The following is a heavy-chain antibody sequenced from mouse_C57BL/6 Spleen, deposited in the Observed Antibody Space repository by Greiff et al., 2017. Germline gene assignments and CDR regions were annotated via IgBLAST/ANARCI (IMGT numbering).Heavy chain of an antibody. J-gene: IGHJ3*01. Sequence: EVKLMESGAELVRPGASVKLSCTASGFNIKDDYMHWVKQRPEQGLEWIGWIDPENGDTEYASKFHGKATITADTSSNTAYLQLSSLTSEDTAVYYCTTDYDYAYWGQGTLVTVSA. CDR2: IDPENGDT. V-gene: IGHV14-4*01. CDR1: GFNIKDDY. D-gene: IGHD2-4*01. CDR3: TTDYDYAY.